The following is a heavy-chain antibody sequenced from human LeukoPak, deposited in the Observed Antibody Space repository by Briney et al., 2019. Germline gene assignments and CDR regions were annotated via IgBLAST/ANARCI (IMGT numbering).Heavy chain of an antibody. CDR2: IYYSGST. CDR1: GGSISSSSYY. D-gene: IGHD1-26*01. Sequence: PSETLSLTCTVSGGSISSSSYYWGWIRQPPGKGLEWIGSIYYSGSTYYNPSLKSRVTISVDTSKNQFSLKLSSVTAADTAVYYCAREDVGFPHPNDYWGQGTLVTVSS. J-gene: IGHJ4*02. V-gene: IGHV4-39*07. CDR3: AREDVGFPHPNDY.